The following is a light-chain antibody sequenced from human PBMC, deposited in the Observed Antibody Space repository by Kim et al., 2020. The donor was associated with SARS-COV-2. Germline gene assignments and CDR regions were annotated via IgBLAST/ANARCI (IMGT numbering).Light chain of an antibody. CDR1: NSNIRVGYD. J-gene: IGLJ2*01. CDR2: GNS. CDR3: QSYDSNLNVV. V-gene: IGLV1-40*03. Sequence: GQRVTSACTGSNSNIRVGYDVYWYQQRPGTAPKLFIYGNSNRPSAVPDRFSGSRSGASASLTITGLQDEDEADYYCQSYDSNLNVVFGGGTQLTVL.